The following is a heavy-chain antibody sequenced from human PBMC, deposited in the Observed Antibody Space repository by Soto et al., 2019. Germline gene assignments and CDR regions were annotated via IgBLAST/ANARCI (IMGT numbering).Heavy chain of an antibody. CDR3: ARGRILAARGGDYFDY. CDR2: INHSGST. CDR1: GGSFSGYY. Sequence: QVQLQQWGAGLLKPSETLSLTCAVYGGSFSGYYWSWIRQPPGKGLEWIGEINHSGSTNYNPSLKGQVTISVDTSKNQSSLKLSSVTASDTAVYYCARGRILAARGGDYFDYWGQGTLVTVSS. D-gene: IGHD6-6*01. J-gene: IGHJ4*02. V-gene: IGHV4-34*01.